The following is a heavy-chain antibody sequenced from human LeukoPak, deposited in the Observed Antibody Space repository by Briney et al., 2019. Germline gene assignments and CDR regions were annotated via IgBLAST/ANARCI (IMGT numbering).Heavy chain of an antibody. CDR2: IGGSGGST. V-gene: IGHV3-23*01. D-gene: IGHD3-10*01. CDR3: AKDAVWFGESNWFDP. Sequence: GGSLRLSCAASGFTFSSYDMSWVRQAPGKGLECVSAIGGSGGSTYYADSVKGRFTISRDNSKNTLYVQMNSLRAEDTAVYYCAKDAVWFGESNWFDPWGQGTLVTVSS. CDR1: GFTFSSYD. J-gene: IGHJ5*02.